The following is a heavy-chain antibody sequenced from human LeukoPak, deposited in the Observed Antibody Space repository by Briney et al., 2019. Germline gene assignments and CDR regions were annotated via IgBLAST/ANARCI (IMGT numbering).Heavy chain of an antibody. CDR2: IYWDDNK. CDR3: AHWESGYFHL. J-gene: IGHJ2*01. D-gene: IGHD1-26*01. Sequence: SGPTLVNPTQTLTLTCTVSGFLLSISGVGVGWIRQPPGKALEWLALIYWDDNKRYSPSLKSRLTITKDTSKNQVVLKMTNLDPVDTATYYCAHWESGYFHLWGRGTLVTVSS. CDR1: GFLLSISGVG. V-gene: IGHV2-5*02.